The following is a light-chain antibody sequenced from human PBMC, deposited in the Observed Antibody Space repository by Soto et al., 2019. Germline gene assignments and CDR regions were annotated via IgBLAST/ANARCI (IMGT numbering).Light chain of an antibody. J-gene: IGKJ4*01. CDR3: QKRSNWPPT. V-gene: IGKV3-11*01. Sequence: EIVLTQSPATLSLSPGDSATLSCRASQSVSSYSAWYQQKPGQAPRLLIYDASNRATGIPDRFSGSGSGTDLTLTISRLEPEDFAVYYCQKRSNWPPTFGGGTKVDIK. CDR1: QSVSSY. CDR2: DAS.